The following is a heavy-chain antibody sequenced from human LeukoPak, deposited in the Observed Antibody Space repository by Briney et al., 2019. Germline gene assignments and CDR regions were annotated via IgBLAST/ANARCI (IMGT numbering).Heavy chain of an antibody. J-gene: IGHJ6*03. Sequence: SETLSLTCAVYGGSFSGYYWSWIRQPPGKGLEWIGEINHSGSTYYNPSLKSRVTISVDTSKNQFSLKLSSVTAADTAVYYCARQSTIFGGYMDVWGKGTTVTVSS. CDR3: ARQSTIFGGYMDV. CDR1: GGSFSGYY. D-gene: IGHD3-3*01. V-gene: IGHV4-34*01. CDR2: INHSGST.